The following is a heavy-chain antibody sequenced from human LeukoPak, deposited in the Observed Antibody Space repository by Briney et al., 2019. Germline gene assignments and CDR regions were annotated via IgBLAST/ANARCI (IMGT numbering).Heavy chain of an antibody. CDR1: GYTFIAYY. Sequence: GASVKVSCKASGYTFIAYYMHWVRQAPGQGLEWMGWINPNSGGTNYAQKFQGRVTMTRDTSISTAYMDLSRLRSDDTAVYYCARDSLVVVAATPVNYYYMDVWGKGTTVTISS. V-gene: IGHV1-2*02. D-gene: IGHD2-15*01. J-gene: IGHJ6*03. CDR2: INPNSGGT. CDR3: ARDSLVVVAATPVNYYYMDV.